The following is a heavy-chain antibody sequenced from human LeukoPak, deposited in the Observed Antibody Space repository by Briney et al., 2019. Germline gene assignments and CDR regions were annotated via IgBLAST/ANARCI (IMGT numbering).Heavy chain of an antibody. CDR3: ARDGSYYSQTEFDY. J-gene: IGHJ4*02. D-gene: IGHD3-10*01. CDR1: GFTFSSYA. Sequence: GGSLRLSCAASGFTFSSYAMHWVRQAPGKGLEWVAVISYDGSNKYYADSVKGRFTISRDNSKNTLYLQMNSLRAEDTAVYYCARDGSYYSQTEFDYWGQGTLVTVSS. V-gene: IGHV3-30-3*01. CDR2: ISYDGSNK.